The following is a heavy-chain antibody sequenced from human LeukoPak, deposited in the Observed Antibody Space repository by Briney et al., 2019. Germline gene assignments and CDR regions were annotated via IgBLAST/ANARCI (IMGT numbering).Heavy chain of an antibody. CDR3: ARGPARISGWWGFDY. CDR1: GGSISSSNW. V-gene: IGHV4-4*02. J-gene: IGHJ4*02. Sequence: SETLSLTCAVSGGSISSSNWWSWVRQPPGKGLEWIGEIYHSGSTNYNPSLKSRVTISVDKSKNQSSLKLSSVTAADTAVYYCARGPARISGWWGFDYWGQGTLVTVPS. D-gene: IGHD6-19*01. CDR2: IYHSGST.